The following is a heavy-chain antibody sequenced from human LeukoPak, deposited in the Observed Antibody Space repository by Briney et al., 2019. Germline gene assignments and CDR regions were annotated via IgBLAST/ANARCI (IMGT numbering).Heavy chain of an antibody. J-gene: IGHJ4*02. CDR2: IYYAGDT. D-gene: IGHD6-13*01. CDR3: ARRRSSSWYVSFDY. CDR1: GGSVSSSSYY. V-gene: IGHV4-39*01. Sequence: SETLSLTCTVSGGSVSSSSYYWGWIRQAPGKGLECIGTIYYAGDTYYNPSLKSRVTISVDTSKNQFSLKLSSVTAADTAVYYCARRRSSSWYVSFDYWGQGTLVTVSS.